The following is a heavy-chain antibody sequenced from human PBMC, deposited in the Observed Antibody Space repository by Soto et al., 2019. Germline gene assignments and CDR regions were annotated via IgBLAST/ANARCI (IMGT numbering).Heavy chain of an antibody. CDR2: IYWDNDN. D-gene: IGHD3-3*02. Sequence: QITLKESGPTLVKPTQTLTLTCTFSGFSLRTSGVGVGWIRQPPGTALEWLALIYWDNDNRYSPSLRSRLTITKDSSKSQFVLTVANVDPVDTATYYGAHTYETSWRSFGYWAQGILVTVSS. CDR1: GFSLRTSGVG. V-gene: IGHV2-5*02. CDR3: AHTYETSWRSFGY. J-gene: IGHJ4*02.